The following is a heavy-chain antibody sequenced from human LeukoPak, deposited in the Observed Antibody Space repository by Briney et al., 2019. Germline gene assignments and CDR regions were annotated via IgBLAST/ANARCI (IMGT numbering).Heavy chain of an antibody. J-gene: IGHJ6*02. D-gene: IGHD3-10*01. Sequence: GASVKVSCKASGGTFISYAISWVRQAPGQGLEWMGGIIPIFGTANYAQKFQGRVTITADESTSTAYMELSSLRSEDTAVYYCAIPELHTEVYYGMDVWGQGTTVTVSS. CDR1: GGTFISYA. CDR3: AIPELHTEVYYGMDV. V-gene: IGHV1-69*13. CDR2: IIPIFGTA.